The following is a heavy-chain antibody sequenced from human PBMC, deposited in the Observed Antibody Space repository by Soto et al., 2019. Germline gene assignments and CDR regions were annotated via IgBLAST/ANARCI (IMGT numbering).Heavy chain of an antibody. CDR3: ARDSDSAAAGGAGGGGYYYYGMDG. J-gene: IGHJ6*02. CDR2: INPNSGGT. V-gene: IGHV1-2*04. Sequence: ASVKVSCKASGYTFTGYYMHWVRQAPGQGLEWMGWINPNSGGTNYEQKFQGWVTMTRDTSISTAYMELSRLRSDDTAVYYCARDSDSAAAGGAGGGGYYYYGMDGWGRGRTGTVAS. CDR1: GYTFTGYY. D-gene: IGHD6-13*01.